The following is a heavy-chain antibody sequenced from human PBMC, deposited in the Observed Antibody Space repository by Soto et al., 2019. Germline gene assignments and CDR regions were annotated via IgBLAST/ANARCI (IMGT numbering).Heavy chain of an antibody. CDR3: ARRGTYSSGWDY. CDR1: GYIFSIYC. D-gene: IGHD6-19*01. J-gene: IGHJ4*02. Sequence: GESVKISCKGSGYIFSIYCIGWVLQMPGKGLEWMGITHGGDANTRYSPSFEGQVTISTDKSITTAYLQWSSLKASDTAMYYCARRGTYSSGWDYWGQGTLVTVSS. V-gene: IGHV5-51*01. CDR2: THGGDANT.